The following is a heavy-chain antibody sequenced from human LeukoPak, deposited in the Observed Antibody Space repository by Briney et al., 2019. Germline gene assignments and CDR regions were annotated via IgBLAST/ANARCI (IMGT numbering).Heavy chain of an antibody. CDR3: ARLWGAAFDI. D-gene: IGHD3-10*01. V-gene: IGHV3-48*03. CDR1: GFTFSSYE. Sequence: PGGSLRLSCAASGFTFSSYEMNWVRQAPGKGLEWVSYISSSGRTIYCADSVKGRFTISRDNAKNPLYLQMNSLRAEDTAVYYCARLWGAAFDIWGQGTMVTVSS. CDR2: ISSSGRTI. J-gene: IGHJ3*02.